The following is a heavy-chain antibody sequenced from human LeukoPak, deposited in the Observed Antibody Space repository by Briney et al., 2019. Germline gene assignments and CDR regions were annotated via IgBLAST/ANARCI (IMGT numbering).Heavy chain of an antibody. D-gene: IGHD3-22*01. CDR3: AKDKFVATMIGYFQH. CDR2: ISWDGGST. CDR1: GFTFSSYA. V-gene: IGHV3-43*01. J-gene: IGHJ1*01. Sequence: PGGSLRLSCAVSGFTFSSYAMSWVRQAPGKGLEWVSLISWDGGSTYYADSVKGRFTISRDNSKNSLYLQMNSLRTEDTALYYCAKDKFVATMIGYFQHWGQGTLVTVSS.